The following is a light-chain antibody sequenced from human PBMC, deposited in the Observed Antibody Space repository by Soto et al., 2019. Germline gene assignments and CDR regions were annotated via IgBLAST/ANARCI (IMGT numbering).Light chain of an antibody. Sequence: QSALTQPASVSGCPGQSITISCTGTSSDIGAYNFVSWYQQHPCKAPKLMLYDVNIRPSGVSNRFSGSKSGNTASLTISGLQAEYEADYYCTSWTTSTTMIFGGGTKVTVL. CDR2: DVN. J-gene: IGLJ2*01. V-gene: IGLV2-14*03. CDR1: SSDIGAYNF. CDR3: TSWTTSTTMI.